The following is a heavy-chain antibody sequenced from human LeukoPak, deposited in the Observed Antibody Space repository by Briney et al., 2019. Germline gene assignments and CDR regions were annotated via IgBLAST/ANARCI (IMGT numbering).Heavy chain of an antibody. J-gene: IGHJ6*02. D-gene: IGHD3-3*01. CDR2: IIPIFGTA. Sequence: ASVKVSCKASGYTFTSYGISWVRQAPGQGLEWMGGIIPIFGTANYAQKFQGRVTITADESTSTAYMELSSLRSEDTAVYYCARSNYYDFWSGIPQGMDVWGQGTTVTVSS. CDR1: GYTFTSYG. CDR3: ARSNYYDFWSGIPQGMDV. V-gene: IGHV1-69*13.